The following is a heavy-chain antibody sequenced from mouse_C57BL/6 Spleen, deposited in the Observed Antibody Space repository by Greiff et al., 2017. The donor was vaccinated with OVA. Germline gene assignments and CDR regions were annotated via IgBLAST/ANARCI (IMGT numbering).Heavy chain of an antibody. V-gene: IGHV10-1*01. Sequence: EVQLVESGGGLVQPKGSLKLSCAASGFSFNTYAMNWVRQAPGTGLEWVARIRSKSNNYATYYADSVKDRFTISRDDSESMLYLQMNNLKTEDTAMYYGVRPYDYGWYFDVWGTGTTVTVSS. CDR3: VRPYDYGWYFDV. CDR2: IRSKSNNYAT. D-gene: IGHD2-4*01. J-gene: IGHJ1*03. CDR1: GFSFNTYA.